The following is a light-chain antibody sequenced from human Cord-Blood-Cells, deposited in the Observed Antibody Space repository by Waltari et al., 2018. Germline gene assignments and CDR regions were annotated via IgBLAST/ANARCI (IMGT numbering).Light chain of an antibody. CDR3: QHSYSTPYT. Sequence: DIQMTQSPSSLSASVGDRVTITCRASQSISSYLNWYQQKPGKAPKLLIYAASSLQSGVPSRFSGSVSGTEFTLTISSLQPEDFATYYCQHSYSTPYTFGQGTKLEIK. CDR1: QSISSY. CDR2: AAS. V-gene: IGKV1-39*01. J-gene: IGKJ2*01.